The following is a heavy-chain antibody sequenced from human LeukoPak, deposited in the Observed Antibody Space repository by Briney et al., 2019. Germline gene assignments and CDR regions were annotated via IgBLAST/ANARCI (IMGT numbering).Heavy chain of an antibody. J-gene: IGHJ4*02. D-gene: IGHD2-2*02. CDR2: ITADGSET. V-gene: IGHV3-74*01. Sequence: GGSLRLSCAASGFAFSNYWMHWVRQAPGKGLVWVSQITADGSETTYADSVKGRFTIFRDNSKNTLYLQMNSLRAEDSAVYYCAKRTCTGTSCYNYFDYWGQGTLVTVSS. CDR1: GFAFSNYW. CDR3: AKRTCTGTSCYNYFDY.